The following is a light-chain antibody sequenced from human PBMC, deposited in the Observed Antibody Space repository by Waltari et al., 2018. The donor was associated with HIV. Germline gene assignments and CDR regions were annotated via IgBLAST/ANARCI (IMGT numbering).Light chain of an antibody. J-gene: IGLJ2*01. V-gene: IGLV1-47*01. Sequence: SVLTQPPSASGTPGQRVTISCSGSTPNIGSNDVFWSQHLPGAAPKLLIHRNNRRPAGCPDRFADSTSGTSAALAIGSLRSEDEAVYYCVAWDDSLRGVLFGGGTKVAVL. CDR1: TPNIGSND. CDR3: VAWDDSLRGVL. CDR2: RNN.